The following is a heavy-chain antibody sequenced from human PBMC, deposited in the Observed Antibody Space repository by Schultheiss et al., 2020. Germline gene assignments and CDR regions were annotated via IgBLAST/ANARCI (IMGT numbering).Heavy chain of an antibody. CDR1: GFTFSSYG. CDR2: ISGSGGST. D-gene: IGHD2-2*01. V-gene: IGHV3-23*01. CDR3: AKGRGYCSSTSCSSKGGYYYGMDV. J-gene: IGHJ6*02. Sequence: GGSLRLSCAASGFTFSSYGMHWVRQAPGKGLEWVSAISGSGGSTYYADSVKGRFTISRDNSKNTLYLQMNSLRAEDTAVYYCAKGRGYCSSTSCSSKGGYYYGMDVWGQGTTVTVSS.